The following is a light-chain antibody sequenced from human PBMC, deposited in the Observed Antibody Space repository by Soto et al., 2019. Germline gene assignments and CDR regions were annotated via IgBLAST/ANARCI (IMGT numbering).Light chain of an antibody. V-gene: IGKV1-12*01. J-gene: IGKJ3*01. Sequence: DIQMTQYPSSVSASVGDSVTITCRASQGIHTWLAWYQQKPGKAPKLLIYDASSLQSGAPSRFSGSGYGTEFTLTISSLQPEDFATYYCQQANSFPFAFGPGTKVDSK. CDR3: QQANSFPFA. CDR1: QGIHTW. CDR2: DAS.